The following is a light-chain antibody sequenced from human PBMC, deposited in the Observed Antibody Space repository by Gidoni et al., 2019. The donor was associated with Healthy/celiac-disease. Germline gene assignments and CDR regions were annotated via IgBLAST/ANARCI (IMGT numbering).Light chain of an antibody. CDR1: QSVSSN. CDR2: GAS. J-gene: IGKJ2*01. Sequence: EIVMTQSPATLSVSPGERATLSCRASQSVSSNVAWYQQKPGQAPRLHIYGASTRATGIPARFSGSGSGTEFTLTISSLQSEDFAVYYCQQYNNWPLYTFGQGTKREIK. CDR3: QQYNNWPLYT. V-gene: IGKV3-15*01.